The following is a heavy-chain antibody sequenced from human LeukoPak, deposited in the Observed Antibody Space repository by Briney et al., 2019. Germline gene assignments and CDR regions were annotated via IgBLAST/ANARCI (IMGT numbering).Heavy chain of an antibody. J-gene: IGHJ5*02. CDR1: GYTFTGYY. CDR3: ARGGITYNWNYNNWFDP. D-gene: IGHD1-7*01. V-gene: IGHV1-2*02. CDR2: INPNSGGT. Sequence: ASVKVSCKASGYTFTGYYMHWVRQAPGQGLEWMGWINPNSGGTNYAQKFQGRVTMTRDTSISTAYMELSRLRSDDTAVYYCARGGITYNWNYNNWFDPWGQGTLVTVSS.